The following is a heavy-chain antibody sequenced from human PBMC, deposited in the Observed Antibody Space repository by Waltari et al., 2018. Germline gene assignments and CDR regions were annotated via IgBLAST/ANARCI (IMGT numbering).Heavy chain of an antibody. CDR2: INHSGST. CDR3: ARYSDYYWFDP. V-gene: IGHV4-34*01. J-gene: IGHJ5*02. Sequence: QVQLQQWGAGLLKPSETLSLTCAVYGGSFSGYYWSWIRQPPGKGLEWIGEINHSGSTNYNPSLKSRVTISVDTSKNQFSQKLSSVTAADTAVYYCARYSDYYWFDPWGQGTLVTVSS. D-gene: IGHD5-12*01. CDR1: GGSFSGYY.